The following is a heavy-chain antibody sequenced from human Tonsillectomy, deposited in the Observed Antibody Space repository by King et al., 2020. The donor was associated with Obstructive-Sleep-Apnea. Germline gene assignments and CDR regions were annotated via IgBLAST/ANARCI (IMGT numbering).Heavy chain of an antibody. Sequence: VQLQESGPGLVKPSETLSLTCTVSGGSISSYYWSWIRQPPGKGLEWIGYIYYSGSTHYNPSLKSRVTISIDTSKNQFSLTLSSVTAADTAVYYCTREGQKLLGGYQLPTDVYGMDVWGQGTTVTVSS. CDR2: IYYSGST. CDR3: TREGQKLLGGYQLPTDVYGMDV. D-gene: IGHD2-2*01. V-gene: IGHV4-59*01. CDR1: GGSISSYY. J-gene: IGHJ6*02.